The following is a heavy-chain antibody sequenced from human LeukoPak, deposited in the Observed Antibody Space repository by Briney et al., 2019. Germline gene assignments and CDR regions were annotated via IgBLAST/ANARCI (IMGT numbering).Heavy chain of an antibody. D-gene: IGHD6-13*01. CDR1: GFAFRSNW. J-gene: IGHJ1*01. CDR3: ASHGYINNWYYFQH. V-gene: IGHV3-7*01. CDR2: IKEDASQQ. Sequence: GGSLRLSCVASGFAFRSNWMTWVRQAPGMGLEWEANIKEDASQQKYLGSVRGRFTITRDNAKNSLFLQMDSLRAEDTAVYYCASHGYINNWYYFQHWGQGVLVTVSS.